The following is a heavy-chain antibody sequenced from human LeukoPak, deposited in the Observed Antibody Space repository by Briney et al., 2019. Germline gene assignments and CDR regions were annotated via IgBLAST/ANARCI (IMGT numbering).Heavy chain of an antibody. Sequence: SETLSLTCAVYGVSFSGYYWSWIRQPPGKGLEWIGEINHSGSTNYNPSLKSRVTISVDTSKNQFSLKLSSVTAADTAVYYCARTPRITIFGVVIRYYFDYWGQGTLVTVSS. CDR2: INHSGST. V-gene: IGHV4-34*01. D-gene: IGHD3-3*01. CDR1: GVSFSGYY. J-gene: IGHJ4*02. CDR3: ARTPRITIFGVVIRYYFDY.